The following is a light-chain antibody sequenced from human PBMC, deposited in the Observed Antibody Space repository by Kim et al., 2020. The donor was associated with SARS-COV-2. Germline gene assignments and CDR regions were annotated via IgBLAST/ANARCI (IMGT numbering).Light chain of an antibody. CDR2: GAS. J-gene: IGKJ4*01. CDR3: QHYGTSPLT. V-gene: IGKV3-20*01. CDR1: QSVSSNY. Sequence: SPGERATVSCRASQSVSSNYLAWYQQKPGQAPRLHIYGASSRATGIPDRFSGSGSETDFILTISRLDPEDFAVYYCQHYGTSPLTFGGGTKVDIK.